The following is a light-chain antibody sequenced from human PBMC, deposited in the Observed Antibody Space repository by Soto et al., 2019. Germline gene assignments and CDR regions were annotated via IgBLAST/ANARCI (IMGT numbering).Light chain of an antibody. CDR2: KVS. V-gene: IGKV1-5*03. CDR1: QSISSW. CDR3: KQYNSLYT. Sequence: DIQMTQSPSTLSASVGDRVTITCRASQSISSWLAWYQQKPWKAPKLLIYKVSSLERGVPSRFSGSGSGTEFTNIISSLQPDAFADYYSKQYNSLYTFGQGTKLDIK. J-gene: IGKJ2*01.